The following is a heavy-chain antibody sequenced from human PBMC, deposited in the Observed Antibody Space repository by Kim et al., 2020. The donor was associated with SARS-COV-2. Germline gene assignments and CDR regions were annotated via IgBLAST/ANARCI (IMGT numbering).Heavy chain of an antibody. CDR3: ARVGTIAAAGQRVDP. D-gene: IGHD6-13*01. J-gene: IGHJ5*02. V-gene: IGHV3-48*02. Sequence: DSVKGRFTISRDNAKNSLYLQMNSLRDEDTAVYYCARVGTIAAAGQRVDPWGQGTLVTVSS.